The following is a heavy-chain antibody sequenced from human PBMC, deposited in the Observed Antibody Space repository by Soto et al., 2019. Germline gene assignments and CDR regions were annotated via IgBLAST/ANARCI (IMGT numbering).Heavy chain of an antibody. V-gene: IGHV4-4*02. CDR1: GDSISSTRR. J-gene: IGHJ4*02. CDR3: ARGPPLGY. CDR2: IYHGGST. Sequence: PSETLSLVCTVSGDSISSTRRWSWVRQSPEKGLEWIGDIYHGGSTNYNPSLKSRVTISVDRSKNQFSLKLRSVTAADTAVYYCARGPPLGYWGQGTLVTVSS.